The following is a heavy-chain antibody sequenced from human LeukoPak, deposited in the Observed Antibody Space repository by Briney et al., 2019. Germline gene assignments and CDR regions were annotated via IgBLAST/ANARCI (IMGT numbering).Heavy chain of an antibody. CDR1: GFTFSSYA. CDR2: ISGSGGSI. CDR3: AKAWGTPPPRYSYGLDDYFDY. J-gene: IGHJ4*02. V-gene: IGHV3-23*01. D-gene: IGHD5-18*01. Sequence: GGSLRLSCAASGFTFSSYAMSWVRQAPGKGLEWVSAISGSGGSIYYADSVKGRFTISRDNSKNTLYLQMNSLRAEDTAVYYCAKAWGTPPPRYSYGLDDYFDYWGQGTLVTVSS.